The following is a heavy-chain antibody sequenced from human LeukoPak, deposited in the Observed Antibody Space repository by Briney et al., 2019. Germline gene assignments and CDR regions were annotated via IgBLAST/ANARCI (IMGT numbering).Heavy chain of an antibody. Sequence: ASVKVSCKASGYTFTSYDINWVRQATGQGLEWMGWMNPNSGNTGYAQKFQGRVTITRNTSISTAYMELSSLRSGDMAVYYCARGLYSSSWYRGDYYYYYMDVWGKGTTVTVSS. J-gene: IGHJ6*03. V-gene: IGHV1-8*03. CDR3: ARGLYSSSWYRGDYYYYYMDV. CDR1: GYTFTSYD. CDR2: MNPNSGNT. D-gene: IGHD6-13*01.